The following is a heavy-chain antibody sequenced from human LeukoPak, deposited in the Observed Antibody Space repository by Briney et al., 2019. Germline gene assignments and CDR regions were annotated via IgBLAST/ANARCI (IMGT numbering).Heavy chain of an antibody. Sequence: GRSLRLSCAASGFTFSNYAIHWVRQAPDKGLEWVTVISFDGSNKYYADSVKGRFTISRDNTNNTLYLQKISLRAEDTAVYYCARDVDTAFDYWGQGILVTVSS. V-gene: IGHV3-30-3*01. D-gene: IGHD5-18*01. J-gene: IGHJ4*02. CDR3: ARDVDTAFDY. CDR2: ISFDGSNK. CDR1: GFTFSNYA.